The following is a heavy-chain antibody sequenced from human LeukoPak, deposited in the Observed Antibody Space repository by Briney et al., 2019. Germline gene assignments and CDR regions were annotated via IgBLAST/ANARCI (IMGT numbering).Heavy chain of an antibody. V-gene: IGHV1-2*02. J-gene: IGHJ5*02. CDR3: AREYNYYGSSDP. Sequence: ASVEVSCKASGYTFTGYYMHWVRQAPGQGLEWMGWINPNSGGTNYAQKFQGRVTMTRDTSISTAYMELSRLRSDDTAVYYCAREYNYYGSSDPWGQGTLVTVSS. CDR1: GYTFTGYY. CDR2: INPNSGGT. D-gene: IGHD3-10*01.